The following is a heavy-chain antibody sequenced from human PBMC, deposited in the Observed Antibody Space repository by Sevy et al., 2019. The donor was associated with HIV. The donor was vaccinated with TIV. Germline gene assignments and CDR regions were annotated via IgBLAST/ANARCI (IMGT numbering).Heavy chain of an antibody. Sequence: SETLSLTCTVSGGSISSGDYYWSWIRQPPGKGLEWIGYIYYSGSTYYNPSLKSRVTISVDTSKNQFSLKLSSVTAAGTAVYYCARDAYGDSLYYYYYGLDVWGQGTTVTVSS. CDR2: IYYSGST. CDR1: GGSISSGDYY. CDR3: ARDAYGDSLYYYYYGLDV. J-gene: IGHJ6*02. D-gene: IGHD4-17*01. V-gene: IGHV4-30-4*01.